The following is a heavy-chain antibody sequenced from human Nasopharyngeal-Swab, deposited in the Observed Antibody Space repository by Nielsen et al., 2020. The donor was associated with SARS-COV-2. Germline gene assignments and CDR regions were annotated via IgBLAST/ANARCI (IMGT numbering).Heavy chain of an antibody. CDR1: GDSIRSTTFY. V-gene: IGHV4-39*07. J-gene: IGHJ6*02. CDR2: IHNSGTP. CDR3: ASGPFGPGDSYYYYGLDV. Sequence: SESLSLNCTVSGDSIRSTTFYWGWIRQPPGKGLEWIGSIHNSGTPHYIPSLKSRVTISVDTSKNQFSLKMRSVTAADTAVYYCASGPFGPGDSYYYYGLDVWGQGTTVTVSS. D-gene: IGHD3/OR15-3a*01.